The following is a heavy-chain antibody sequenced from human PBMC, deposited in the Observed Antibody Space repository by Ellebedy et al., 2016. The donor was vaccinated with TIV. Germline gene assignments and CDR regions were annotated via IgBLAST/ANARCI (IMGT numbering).Heavy chain of an antibody. J-gene: IGHJ4*02. CDR3: ARGDRGSSRVYY. V-gene: IGHV4-30-4*01. CDR1: GGSIRSGDSY. D-gene: IGHD6-6*01. Sequence: MPSETLSLTCTVSGGSIRSGDSYWTWIRQPPGKGLEWIGYIYYSGSTYYNPSPKTQVTISADTSKTEFSLKLTSVSAADTAVYFCARGDRGSSRVYYWGQGTLVTVSS. CDR2: IYYSGST.